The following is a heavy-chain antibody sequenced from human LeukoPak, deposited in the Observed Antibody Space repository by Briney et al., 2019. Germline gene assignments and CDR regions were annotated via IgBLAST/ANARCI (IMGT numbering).Heavy chain of an antibody. CDR2: ISSSSYI. D-gene: IGHD2-2*02. J-gene: IGHJ6*02. V-gene: IGHV3-21*01. CDR1: GFTFSSYS. Sequence: GGSLRLSCAASGFTFSSYSMNWVRQAPGKGLEWVSSISSSSYIYYADSVKGRFTISRDNAKNSLYLQMNSLRAEDTAVYYCARDCSSTSCYTFFSYYYGMDVWGQGTTVTVSS. CDR3: ARDCSSTSCYTFFSYYYGMDV.